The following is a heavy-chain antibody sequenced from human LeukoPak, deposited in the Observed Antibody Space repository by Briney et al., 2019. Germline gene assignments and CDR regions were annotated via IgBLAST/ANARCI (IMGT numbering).Heavy chain of an antibody. Sequence: ASVKVSCEASGGTFSSYAISWVRQAPGQGLEWMGRIIPIFGTANYAQKFQGRVTITTDESTSTAYMELSSLRSEDTAVSYCARDRYPIFHCTNGVCTFWYWGQGTLVTVSS. CDR3: ARDRYPIFHCTNGVCTFWY. CDR2: IIPIFGTA. D-gene: IGHD2-8*01. V-gene: IGHV1-69*05. J-gene: IGHJ4*02. CDR1: GGTFSSYA.